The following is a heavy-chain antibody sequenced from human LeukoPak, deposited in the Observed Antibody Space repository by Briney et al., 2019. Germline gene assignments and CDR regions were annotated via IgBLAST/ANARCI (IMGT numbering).Heavy chain of an antibody. CDR1: GGSISGDH. CDR3: ARRNDFDI. CDR2: IYYSGNT. J-gene: IGHJ3*02. V-gene: IGHV4-59*08. Sequence: SETLSLTCTVSGGSISGDHWNWIRQPPGKGLEWIENIYYSGNTNYNPSLKSRVTISVDTSKNQFSLKLSSVTAADTAVYYCARRNDFDIWGQGTMVTVSS.